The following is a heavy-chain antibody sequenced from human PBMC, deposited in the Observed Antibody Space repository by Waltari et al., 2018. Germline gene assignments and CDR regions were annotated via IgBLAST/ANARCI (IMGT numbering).Heavy chain of an antibody. V-gene: IGHV4-39*01. CDR2: MSYSGAT. CDR1: GGSIISNGHY. D-gene: IGHD1-1*01. Sequence: QLQLQESGPGLVKPSETLSRTCSFSGGSIISNGHYWVWIRQPPGQGMEWIGTMSYSGATYSSPSLSSRVTIARDTSKNQLSLKLASVTAADTAVYFCATYLGASLGTAAFDVWGQGTMVTVSS. CDR3: ATYLGASLGTAAFDV. J-gene: IGHJ3*01.